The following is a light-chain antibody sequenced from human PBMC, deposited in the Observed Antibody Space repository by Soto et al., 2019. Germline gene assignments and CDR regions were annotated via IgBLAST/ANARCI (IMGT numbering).Light chain of an antibody. CDR3: QQSYSTTIT. J-gene: IGKJ5*01. V-gene: IGKV1-39*01. Sequence: IQLPQSPSSLSASVGDRVTITCGASQSISSYLNWYHQKPGKAPKLLIYAASSLQSGVPSRFSGSGSGTDFTLTISSLQPEDFATYYCQQSYSTTITFGQGTRLEIK. CDR1: QSISSY. CDR2: AAS.